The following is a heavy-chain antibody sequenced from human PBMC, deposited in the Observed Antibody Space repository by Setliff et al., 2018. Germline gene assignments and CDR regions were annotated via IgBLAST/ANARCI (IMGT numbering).Heavy chain of an antibody. CDR2: ISARTGLT. D-gene: IGHD5-18*01. CDR1: GFTFSSYS. CDR3: AKRGDTRTFDY. Sequence: GGSLRLSCAASGFTFSSYSMTWVRQAPGEGLEWVSGISARTGLTYYAYSVKRRFTMSRDISKNTVYLPMTSLRAEDTAMYYCAKRGDTRTFDYWGQGTLVTVSS. V-gene: IGHV3-23*01. J-gene: IGHJ4*02.